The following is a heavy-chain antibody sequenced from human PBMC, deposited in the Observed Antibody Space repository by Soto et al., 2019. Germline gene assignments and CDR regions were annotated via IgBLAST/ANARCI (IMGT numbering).Heavy chain of an antibody. Sequence: QVQLVQSGAEVKKPGSSVKVSCKASGGTFSSYAISWVRQAPGQGLEWMGGIIPIFGTANYAQKFQGRVTITADESTSTAYMELSSLRSEDTAGYYCARPSDTPPKDIVLMVYDYYYGMDVWGQGTTVTVSS. CDR2: IIPIFGTA. CDR1: GGTFSSYA. V-gene: IGHV1-69*01. J-gene: IGHJ6*02. CDR3: ARPSDTPPKDIVLMVYDYYYGMDV. D-gene: IGHD2-8*01.